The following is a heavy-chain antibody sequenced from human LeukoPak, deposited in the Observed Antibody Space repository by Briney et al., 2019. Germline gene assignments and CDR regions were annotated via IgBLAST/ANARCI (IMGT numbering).Heavy chain of an antibody. Sequence: PGGSLRLSCAASGFTFSSYSMNWVRQAPGKGLEWVSSISSSSSYIYYADSVKGRFTISRDNAKNSLYLQMNSLRTEDTAVYYCARVGSYHDILTGQNWFDPWGQGTLVTVSS. CDR1: GFTFSSYS. D-gene: IGHD3-9*01. J-gene: IGHJ5*02. V-gene: IGHV3-21*01. CDR3: ARVGSYHDILTGQNWFDP. CDR2: ISSSSSYI.